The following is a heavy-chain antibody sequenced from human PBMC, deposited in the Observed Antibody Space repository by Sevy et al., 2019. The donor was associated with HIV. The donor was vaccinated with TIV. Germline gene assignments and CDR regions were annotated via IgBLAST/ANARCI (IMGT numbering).Heavy chain of an antibody. J-gene: IGHJ4*02. CDR1: GFTFSNYA. CDR2: INNGGST. D-gene: IGHD5-18*01. Sequence: GGSLRLSCGASGFTFSNYAMSWVRQAPGKGPEWVSGINNGGSTYYADSVKGRFTISRDNSKKMVFLQMNSRRAEDTAVYYCASGDTTMITDLDYWGKGALVTVSS. CDR3: ASGDTTMITDLDY. V-gene: IGHV3-23*01.